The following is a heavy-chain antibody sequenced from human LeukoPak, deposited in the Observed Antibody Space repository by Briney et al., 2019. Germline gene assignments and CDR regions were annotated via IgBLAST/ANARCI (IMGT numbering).Heavy chain of an antibody. CDR1: GFTFSTYA. CDR3: GKAPHFDFWTGYHNYFHP. D-gene: IGHD3/OR15-3a*01. CDR2: IRGSGTET. Sequence: PGGSLRLSCAASGFTFSTYAMAWVRQAPGKGLEWVSGIRGSGTETSYADSVKGRFVTSRDNTKDTLFLEADNVRVDDTATYYCGKAPHFDFWTGYHNYFHPWGQGTLVTVSS. V-gene: IGHV3-23*01. J-gene: IGHJ5*02.